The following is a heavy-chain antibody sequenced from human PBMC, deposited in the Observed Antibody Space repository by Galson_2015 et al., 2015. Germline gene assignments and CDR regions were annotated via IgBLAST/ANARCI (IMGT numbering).Heavy chain of an antibody. CDR1: GYSISSGYY. D-gene: IGHD6-19*01. Sequence: SETLSLTCTVSGYSISSGYYWGWIRQPPGKGLEWIGSIYHSGSTYYNPSLKSRVTISVDTSKNQFSLKLSSVTAADTAVYYCARGAVESENYFDYWGQGTLVTVSS. CDR3: ARGAVESENYFDY. J-gene: IGHJ4*02. CDR2: IYHSGST. V-gene: IGHV4-38-2*02.